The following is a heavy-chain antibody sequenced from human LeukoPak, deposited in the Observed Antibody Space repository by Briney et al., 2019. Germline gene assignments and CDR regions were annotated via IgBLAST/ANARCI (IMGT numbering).Heavy chain of an antibody. V-gene: IGHV3-7*01. Sequence: GGSLRLSCVASGFTFSSYSLNWVRQAPGKGLEWVANIKQDGSEKYYVDSVKGRFTISRDNAKNSLYLQMNSLRAEDTAVYYCARLEGRSDGMDVWGQGTTVTVSS. CDR2: IKQDGSEK. J-gene: IGHJ6*02. D-gene: IGHD6-25*01. CDR1: GFTFSSYS. CDR3: ARLEGRSDGMDV.